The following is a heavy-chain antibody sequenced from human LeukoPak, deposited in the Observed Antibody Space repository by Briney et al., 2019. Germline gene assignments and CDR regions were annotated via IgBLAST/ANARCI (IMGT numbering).Heavy chain of an antibody. J-gene: IGHJ4*02. CDR2: ISSSGTTI. V-gene: IGHV3-48*03. CDR1: GFTFISYE. Sequence: PGGSLRLSCEASGFTFISYEMNWVRQAPGKGLEWVSYISSSGTTIHYADSVKCRFTISRDNAKNSLYLQMNSLRAEDTAVYYCARASTTSWYYFDYWGQGTLVTVSS. D-gene: IGHD2-2*01. CDR3: ARASTTSWYYFDY.